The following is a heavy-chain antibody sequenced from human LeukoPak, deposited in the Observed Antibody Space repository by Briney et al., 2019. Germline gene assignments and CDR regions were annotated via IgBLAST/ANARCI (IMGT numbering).Heavy chain of an antibody. D-gene: IGHD1-26*01. CDR2: SNEDGSTT. CDR1: GFTFSSNW. V-gene: IGHV3-74*01. Sequence: QTGGSLRLSCAASGFTFSSNWMHWVRQAPGKGLVWVSRSNEDGSTTNYADSVKGRFTISRDNARNTLYLQMNSLRADDTAVYYCARVLDEGIVGAMIFDYWGQGTLVTVSS. CDR3: ARVLDEGIVGAMIFDY. J-gene: IGHJ4*02.